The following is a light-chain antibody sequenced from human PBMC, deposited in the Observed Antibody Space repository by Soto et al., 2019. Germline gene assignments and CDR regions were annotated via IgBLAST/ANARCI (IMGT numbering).Light chain of an antibody. CDR1: SSNIGGNA. V-gene: IGLV1-44*01. CDR2: SNN. Sequence: QSVLTKPPSASGTPGQRVTISCSGSSSNIGGNAVNWYQQLPGTTHKLLIYSNNQRPSGVPDRFSGAKSGTSASLAISGLQSEDEADYYCAALDDSLSGYVFGTGTKLTVL. J-gene: IGLJ1*01. CDR3: AALDDSLSGYV.